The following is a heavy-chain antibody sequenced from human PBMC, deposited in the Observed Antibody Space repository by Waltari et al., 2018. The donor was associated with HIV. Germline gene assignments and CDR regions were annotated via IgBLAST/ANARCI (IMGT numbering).Heavy chain of an antibody. V-gene: IGHV3-33*01. Sequence: QVQLVESGGGVVQYGRSLRLSCVASGFTFSRYGIHWVRQAPGKGLEGVAGIWYDGSNNYYADTVKGRFSISRDNSKNTVYLQMNSLRAEDTAEYYCARDSITVSGTFDYWGQGTLVTVSS. CDR1: GFTFSRYG. D-gene: IGHD6-19*01. CDR2: IWYDGSNN. CDR3: ARDSITVSGTFDY. J-gene: IGHJ4*02.